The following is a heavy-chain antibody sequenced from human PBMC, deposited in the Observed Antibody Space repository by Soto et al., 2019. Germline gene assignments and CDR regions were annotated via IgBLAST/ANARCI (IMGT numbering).Heavy chain of an antibody. Sequence: SETLSLACSVSGGSSSSSSYYWGWIRQPAGKGLEWIGSIYYSGSTYYNPSLKSRVTISVDTSKNQFSLKLSSVTAADTAVYYCARHDRIFLLVDYWGQGTLVTVSS. V-gene: IGHV4-39*01. J-gene: IGHJ4*02. CDR1: GGSSSSSSYY. D-gene: IGHD2-15*01. CDR3: ARHDRIFLLVDY. CDR2: IYYSGST.